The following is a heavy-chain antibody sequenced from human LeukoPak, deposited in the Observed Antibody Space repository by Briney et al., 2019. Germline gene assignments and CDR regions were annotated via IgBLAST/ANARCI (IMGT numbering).Heavy chain of an antibody. V-gene: IGHV4-39*01. J-gene: IGHJ4*02. D-gene: IGHD5-18*01. CDR2: IYYSKNT. CDR3: VSPRGFSYGYFDY. Sequence: SETLSLTCTVSGVSISSSSAYWGWIRQPPGKGLEWIGSIYYSKNTYYNPSLKSRVTISADTSKNQFSLTLGSVSATDTAVYYCVSPRGFSYGYFDYWGQGTLVTVSS. CDR1: GVSISSSSAY.